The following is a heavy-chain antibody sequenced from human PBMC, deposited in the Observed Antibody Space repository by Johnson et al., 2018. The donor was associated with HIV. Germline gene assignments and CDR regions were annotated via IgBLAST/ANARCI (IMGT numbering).Heavy chain of an antibody. CDR1: GITVSSNY. V-gene: IGHV3-66*02. D-gene: IGHD5-18*01. CDR3: ARDGRDMVTRGSFDV. J-gene: IGHJ3*01. Sequence: MLLVESGGGLAQPGGSLRLSCAASGITVSSNYMSWVRQAPGKGLEWVSVIFTVGDVYYADSVKGRFTLSRDNSKNILYLQMNSLRPEDTAVYYCARDGRDMVTRGSFDVWGQGTVVTVSS. CDR2: IFTVGDV.